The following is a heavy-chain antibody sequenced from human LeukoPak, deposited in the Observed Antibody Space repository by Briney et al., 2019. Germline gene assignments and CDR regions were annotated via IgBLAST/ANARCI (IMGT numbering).Heavy chain of an antibody. CDR1: GFTFSRYW. CDR3: AKGGSYCTNGVCYVDY. D-gene: IGHD2-8*01. Sequence: PGGSLRLSCAASGFTFSRYWMSWVRQAPGKGLEWVANIKQDGSEKYYVDSVKGRFTISRDNAKNSVYLQMNSLRAEDTAVYYCAKGGSYCTNGVCYVDYWGQGTLVTVSS. CDR2: IKQDGSEK. V-gene: IGHV3-7*03. J-gene: IGHJ4*02.